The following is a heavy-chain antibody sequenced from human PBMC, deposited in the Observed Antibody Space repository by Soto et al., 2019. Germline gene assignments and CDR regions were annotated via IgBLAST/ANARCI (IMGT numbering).Heavy chain of an antibody. CDR2: ISYSGNI. Sequence: PSETLSLTCTVSGGSISSSSYYWGWIRQPPGKGLEWIGSISYSGNIYYNPSLKSRVTISVDTSKNQFSLKLSSVTAADTTVYYCAKSGQDCSGGGCFPNWFGPWGQGTLVTVSS. CDR1: GGSISSSSYY. J-gene: IGHJ5*02. CDR3: AKSGQDCSGGGCFPNWFGP. D-gene: IGHD2-15*01. V-gene: IGHV4-39*01.